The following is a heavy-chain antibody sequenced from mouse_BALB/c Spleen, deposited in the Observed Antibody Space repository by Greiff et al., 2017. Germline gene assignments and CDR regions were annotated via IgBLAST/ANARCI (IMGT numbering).Heavy chain of an antibody. Sequence: EVQLQQSGPGLVKPSQSLSLTCTVTGYSITSDYAWNWIRQSPGNKLEWMGYISYSGSTSYNPSLKSRISITRDTSKNQFFLQLNSVTTEDTATYYCARNVYFYWYFDVWGAGTTVTVSS. CDR2: ISYSGST. D-gene: IGHD2-1*01. CDR1: GYSITSDYA. CDR3: ARNVYFYWYFDV. J-gene: IGHJ1*01. V-gene: IGHV3-2*02.